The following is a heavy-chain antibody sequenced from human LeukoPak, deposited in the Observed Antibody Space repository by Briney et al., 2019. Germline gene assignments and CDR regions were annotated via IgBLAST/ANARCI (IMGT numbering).Heavy chain of an antibody. J-gene: IGHJ4*02. Sequence: GESLKISCKGSGSSFTSYWISWVRQLPGKGLEWMGRIDPSDSYTNYSPSFQGHVTISADKSISTAYLQWSSLKASDTAMYYCARGYCSGGSCYLVGYWGQGTLVTVSS. CDR1: GSSFTSYW. V-gene: IGHV5-10-1*01. D-gene: IGHD2-15*01. CDR3: ARGYCSGGSCYLVGY. CDR2: IDPSDSYT.